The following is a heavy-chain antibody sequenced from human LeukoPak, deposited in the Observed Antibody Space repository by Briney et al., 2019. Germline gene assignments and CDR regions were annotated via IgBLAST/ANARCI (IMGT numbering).Heavy chain of an antibody. CDR2: INPNSGGT. D-gene: IGHD5-12*01. J-gene: IGHJ5*02. V-gene: IGHV1-2*04. Sequence: ASVKVSCKASGYTFTGYYMHWVRQAPGQGLEWMGWINPNSGGTNYAQKFQGWVTMTRDTSISTAYMELSRLRSDDTAVYYCATNSGYDGNWFDPWGQGTLVTVSS. CDR1: GYTFTGYY. CDR3: ATNSGYDGNWFDP.